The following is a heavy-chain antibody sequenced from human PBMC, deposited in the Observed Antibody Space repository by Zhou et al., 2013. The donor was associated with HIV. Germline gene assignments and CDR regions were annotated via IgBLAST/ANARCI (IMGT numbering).Heavy chain of an antibody. D-gene: IGHD2-21*02. CDR2: IIPVLGLT. V-gene: IGHV1-69*04. CDR3: VRDQKDYGGDSDLDY. Sequence: QVQLVQSGAEVKKPGSSVKVSCKASGGTFSSYAISWVRQAPGQGLEWMGGIIPVLGLTTYAQKFQGGVTITADKATTTVYMEVGRLRSEDTAVYYCVRDQKDYGGDSDLDYWGQGTLVTVSS. CDR1: GGTFSSYA. J-gene: IGHJ4*02.